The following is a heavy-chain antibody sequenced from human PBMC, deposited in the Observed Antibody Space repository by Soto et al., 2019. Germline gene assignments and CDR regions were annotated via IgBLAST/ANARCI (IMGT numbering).Heavy chain of an antibody. V-gene: IGHV3-23*01. D-gene: IGHD6-13*01. CDR3: AGRFGSSWKIYYYGMDV. J-gene: IGHJ6*02. CDR2: ISGSGGST. CDR1: GFTFSSYA. Sequence: GGSIKLSSAASGFTFSSYAMSWVRKAPGKGLEWVSAISGSGGSTYYADSVKGRFTISRDNSKNTLYLQMNSLRAEDTAVYYCAGRFGSSWKIYYYGMDVWGQGTTVTVSS.